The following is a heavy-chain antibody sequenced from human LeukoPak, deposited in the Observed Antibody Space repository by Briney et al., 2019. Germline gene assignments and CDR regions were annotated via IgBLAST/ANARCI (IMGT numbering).Heavy chain of an antibody. D-gene: IGHD2-2*01. CDR1: GGSISSYY. Sequence: SETLSLTCSVSGGSISSYYWSWIRQPPGKGLEWIGYIYYSGSTNYNPSLKSRVTISLDMSKNQFSLKLSSVTAADTAVYYCARGGVVPAAMFLGYWGQGTLVTVSS. V-gene: IGHV4-59*01. CDR3: ARGGVVPAAMFLGY. CDR2: IYYSGST. J-gene: IGHJ4*02.